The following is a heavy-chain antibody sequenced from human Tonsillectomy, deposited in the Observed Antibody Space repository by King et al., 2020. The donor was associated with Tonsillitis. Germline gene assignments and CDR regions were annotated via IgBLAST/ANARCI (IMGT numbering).Heavy chain of an antibody. D-gene: IGHD3-10*01. CDR3: AGGRGVPYYYAMDV. CDR2: VSYDGISK. J-gene: IGHJ6*02. V-gene: IGHV3-30-3*01. CDR1: GFIFSDYD. Sequence: VQLVESGGGVVQPGRSLRLSCAASGFIFSDYDLHWVRQAPGKGLEWVTFVSYDGISKFYADSVKGRLTISRDNSRNTLYLQMNSLRPEDTAVYYCAGGRGVPYYYAMDVWPRDHGHRLL.